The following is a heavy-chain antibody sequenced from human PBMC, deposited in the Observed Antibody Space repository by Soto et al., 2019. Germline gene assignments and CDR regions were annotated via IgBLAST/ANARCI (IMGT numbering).Heavy chain of an antibody. CDR3: TTGRSSGYVPIDY. D-gene: IGHD3-22*01. CDR1: VFTFSKSW. Sequence: ESLRLGCAASVFTFSKSWMSWVRQAPGKGLEWVGRIKSKTDGGTTYYAAPVKGRFTISTDDSKNTLYLQMNSLKAEDTAVYYCTTGRSSGYVPIDYWGQGPLVTVS. V-gene: IGHV3-15*01. CDR2: IKSKTDGGTT. J-gene: IGHJ4*02.